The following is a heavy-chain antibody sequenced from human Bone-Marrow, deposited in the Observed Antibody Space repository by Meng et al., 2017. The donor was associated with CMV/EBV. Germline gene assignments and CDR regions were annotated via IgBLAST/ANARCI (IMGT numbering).Heavy chain of an antibody. Sequence: GESLKISCAASGFTYSNYWMTWVRQAPGKGLEWVANIKQDGSETYYVDSVKGRFTISRDNAKNSLYLHMNSLRAEDTAVYHCARGASGSYRTPPGYWGQGTPVTVSS. CDR3: ARGASGSYRTPPGY. D-gene: IGHD1-26*01. J-gene: IGHJ4*02. V-gene: IGHV3-7*01. CDR2: IKQDGSET. CDR1: GFTYSNYW.